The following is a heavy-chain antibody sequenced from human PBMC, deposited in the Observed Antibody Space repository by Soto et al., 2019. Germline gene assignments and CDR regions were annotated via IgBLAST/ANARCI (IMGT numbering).Heavy chain of an antibody. V-gene: IGHV4-30-2*01. CDR1: GGSISSGGYS. D-gene: IGHD6-13*01. CDR2: IYHSGST. CDR3: ARGIAAAGMGSWFDP. J-gene: IGHJ5*02. Sequence: SETLSLTCAVSGGSISSGGYSWSWIRQPPGKGLEWIGYIYHSGSTYYNPSLKSRVTISVDRSKNQFSLKLSSVTAADTAVYYCARGIAAAGMGSWFDPWGQGTLVTAPQ.